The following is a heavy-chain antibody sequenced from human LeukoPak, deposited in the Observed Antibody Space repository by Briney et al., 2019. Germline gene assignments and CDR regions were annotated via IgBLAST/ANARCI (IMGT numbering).Heavy chain of an antibody. CDR1: GYSFTSYW. CDR3: ARRRSYYYDSSGYYQTNYYFDY. D-gene: IGHD3-22*01. CDR2: IYPGDSDT. V-gene: IGHV5-51*01. J-gene: IGHJ4*02. Sequence: GESLKISCKGSGYSFTSYWIGWVRQMPGKGLEWMGIIYPGDSDTRYRPSFQGQVTISADKSISTAYLQWSSLKASDTAMYYCARRRSYYYDSSGYYQTNYYFDYWGQGTLVTVSS.